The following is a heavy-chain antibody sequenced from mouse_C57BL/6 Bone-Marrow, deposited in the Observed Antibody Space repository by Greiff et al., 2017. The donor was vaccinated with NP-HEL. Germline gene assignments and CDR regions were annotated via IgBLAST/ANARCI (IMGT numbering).Heavy chain of an antibody. Sequence: VKLVESGPGLVQPSQSLSITCTVSGFSLTSYGVHWVRQSPGKGLEWLGVIWSGGSTDYNAAFISRLSISKDNSKSQVFFKMNSLQADDTAIYYCARNGGYYYGSSYPYYFDYWGQGTTLTVSS. V-gene: IGHV2-2*01. CDR1: GFSLTSYG. CDR3: ARNGGYYYGSSYPYYFDY. CDR2: IWSGGST. J-gene: IGHJ2*01. D-gene: IGHD1-1*01.